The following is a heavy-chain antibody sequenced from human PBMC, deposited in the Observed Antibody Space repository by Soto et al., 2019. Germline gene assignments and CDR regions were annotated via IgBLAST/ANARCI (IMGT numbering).Heavy chain of an antibody. J-gene: IGHJ4*02. CDR2: ISSNGGST. D-gene: IGHD1-26*01. CDR3: VKPGSYSYYFDY. V-gene: IGHV3-64D*06. CDR1: GVTFSSYA. Sequence: PGGSLRLSCSSSGVTFSSYAMHLVRQAPGKGLEYVSAISSNGGSTYYADSVKGRFTISRDNSKNTLYLQMSSLRAEDTAVYYCVKPGSYSYYFDYWGQGTLVTVSS.